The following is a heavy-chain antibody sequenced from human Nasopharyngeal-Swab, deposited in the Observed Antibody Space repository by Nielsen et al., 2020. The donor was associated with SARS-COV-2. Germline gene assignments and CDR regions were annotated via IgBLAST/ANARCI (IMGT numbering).Heavy chain of an antibody. V-gene: IGHV3-30*04. Sequence: GGSLRLSCAASGFTFSDSAMHWVRQAPGKGLEWVAVISYDGSNKYYADSVKGRFTISRDNSKNTLYLQMNSLRAEDTAVYYCARDRGNHFDYWGQGTLVTVSS. CDR1: GFTFSDSA. D-gene: IGHD3-10*01. J-gene: IGHJ4*02. CDR2: ISYDGSNK. CDR3: ARDRGNHFDY.